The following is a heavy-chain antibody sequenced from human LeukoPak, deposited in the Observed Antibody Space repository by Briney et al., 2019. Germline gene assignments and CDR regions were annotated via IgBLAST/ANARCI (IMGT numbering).Heavy chain of an antibody. V-gene: IGHV4-39*07. J-gene: IGHJ4*02. CDR3: ARIGRPQYGSGSLNP. CDR2: IYYSGST. D-gene: IGHD3-10*01. Sequence: SETLSLTCTVSGGSISSSSYYWGWIRQPPGKGLEWIGSIYYSGSTYYNPSLKSRVTISVDTSKNQFSLKLSSVTAADTAVYYCARIGRPQYGSGSLNPWGQGTLVTVSS. CDR1: GGSISSSSYY.